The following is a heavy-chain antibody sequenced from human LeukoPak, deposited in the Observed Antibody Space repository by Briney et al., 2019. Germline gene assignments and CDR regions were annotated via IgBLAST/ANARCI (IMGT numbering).Heavy chain of an antibody. D-gene: IGHD6-6*01. CDR1: GFTFSSYA. CDR2: ISYDGSNK. J-gene: IGHJ4*02. V-gene: IGHV3-30*04. CDR3: ARDSPYSSSPYFDY. Sequence: PGGSLRLSCAASGFTFSSYAMHWVRQAPGKGLEWVAVISYDGSNKYYADSVKGRFTISRDNSKNTLYLQMNSLRAEDTAVYYCARDSPYSSSPYFDYWGQGTLVTVSS.